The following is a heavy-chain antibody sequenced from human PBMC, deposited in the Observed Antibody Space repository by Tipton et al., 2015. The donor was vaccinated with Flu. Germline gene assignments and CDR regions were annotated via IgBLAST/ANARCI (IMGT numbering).Heavy chain of an antibody. CDR2: INHSGIT. V-gene: IGHV4-34*01. CDR1: GGSFSGYY. CDR3: ARIAGWQWLVRWFDP. J-gene: IGHJ5*02. D-gene: IGHD6-19*01. Sequence: TLSLTCAVYGGSFSGYYWSWIRQPPGKGLEWFGEINHSGITNYNPSLKSRVTISVDTSKNQFSLKLSSVTAADTAVYYCARIAGWQWLVRWFDPWGQGTLVTVSS.